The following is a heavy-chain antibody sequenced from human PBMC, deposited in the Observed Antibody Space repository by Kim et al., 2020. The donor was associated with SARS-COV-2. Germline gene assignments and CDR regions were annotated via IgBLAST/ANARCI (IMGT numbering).Heavy chain of an antibody. Sequence: GGSLRLSSAASGFTFSSYGMHWVRQAPGKGLEWVAVISYDGSNKYYADSVKGRFTISRDNSKNTRYLQMNSLRAEDTAVYYCARVASIAAAGINWYFDL. CDR1: GFTFSSYG. CDR2: ISYDGSNK. CDR3: ARVASIAAAGINWYFDL. J-gene: IGHJ2*01. D-gene: IGHD6-13*01. V-gene: IGHV3-33*05.